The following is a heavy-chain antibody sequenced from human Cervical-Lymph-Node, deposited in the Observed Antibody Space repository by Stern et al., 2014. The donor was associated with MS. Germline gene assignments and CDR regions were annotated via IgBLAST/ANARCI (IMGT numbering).Heavy chain of an antibody. CDR2: IIPIFGTA. V-gene: IGHV1-69*06. J-gene: IGHJ3*01. D-gene: IGHD4-17*01. CDR1: GGTFSSYA. CDR3: VLPSTVTTAAFDV. Sequence: QVQLVQSGAEVKKPGSSGKVSCKASGGTFSSYAISWVRQAPGQGLEWMGGIIPIFGTANYAQKFQGRVTITADSSTSTVYMALNSLRSDDTAVYYCVLPSTVTTAAFDVWGRGTMVTVSS.